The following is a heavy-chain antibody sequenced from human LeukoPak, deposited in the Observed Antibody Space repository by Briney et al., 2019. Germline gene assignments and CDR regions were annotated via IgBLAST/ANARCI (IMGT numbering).Heavy chain of an antibody. V-gene: IGHV4-59*01. CDR3: ASKSTDHGELRFDY. Sequence: PSETLSLTCTISGDSTNTYFWSWIRQPPGKGLDWIGYIYYTGTTNYNPSLKSRVTISMDTSKNQFSLKVSSVTAADTGVYYCASKSTDHGELRFDYWGQGTLVTVSS. CDR2: IYYTGTT. D-gene: IGHD4-17*01. J-gene: IGHJ4*02. CDR1: GDSTNTYF.